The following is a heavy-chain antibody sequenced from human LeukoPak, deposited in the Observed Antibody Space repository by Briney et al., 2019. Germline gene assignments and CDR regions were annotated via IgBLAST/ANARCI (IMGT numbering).Heavy chain of an antibody. D-gene: IGHD4-17*01. CDR2: ISGSGAYS. Sequence: GGSLRLSCAVSGFTFSDYAMSWVRQAPGKGLEWVSGISGSGAYSYYADSVKGRFTISRDNAKKSLFLQMNSLRAEDTAVYYCARDYGDYEPGRHHYYYYYMDVWGKGTTVTVSS. J-gene: IGHJ6*03. CDR1: GFTFSDYA. CDR3: ARDYGDYEPGRHHYYYYYMDV. V-gene: IGHV3-23*01.